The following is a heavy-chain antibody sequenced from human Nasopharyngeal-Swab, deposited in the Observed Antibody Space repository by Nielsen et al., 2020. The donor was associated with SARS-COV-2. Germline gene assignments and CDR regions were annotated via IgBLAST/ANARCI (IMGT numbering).Heavy chain of an antibody. D-gene: IGHD1-1*01. Sequence: ASVKVSCKASGYSFTANYIQWVRQVPGQGLEWMGWINPNSGATNYAQKFQGWVTLTRDASIRTAYMDLSRLKSDDTAVYYCARDQTGTGYYYYYMDVWGKGTTVTVSS. J-gene: IGHJ6*03. CDR1: GYSFTANY. CDR2: INPNSGAT. CDR3: ARDQTGTGYYYYYMDV. V-gene: IGHV1-2*04.